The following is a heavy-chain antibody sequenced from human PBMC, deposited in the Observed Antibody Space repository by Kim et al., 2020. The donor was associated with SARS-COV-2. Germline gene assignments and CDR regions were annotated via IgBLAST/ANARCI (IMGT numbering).Heavy chain of an antibody. V-gene: IGHV4-59*01. D-gene: IGHD6-13*01. J-gene: IGHJ3*02. CDR3: ARDRLAAAGHNAVDI. Sequence: SRKSRVTISVDTSRNQLSLKLSSMNAADTAVYYCARDRLAAAGHNAVDIWGQGTMVTVSS.